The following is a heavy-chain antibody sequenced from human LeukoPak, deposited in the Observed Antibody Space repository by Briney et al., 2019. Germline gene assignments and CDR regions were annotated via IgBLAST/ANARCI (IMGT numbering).Heavy chain of an antibody. CDR2: INHSGST. Sequence: PSETLSLTCAVYGGSFSGYYWSWIRQPPGKGLEWIGEINHSGSTNYNPSLKSRVTISVDTSKNQFSLKLSSVTAADTAVYYCARAIQAAAGNVCAFDIWGQGTMVTVST. V-gene: IGHV4-34*01. J-gene: IGHJ3*02. D-gene: IGHD6-13*01. CDR3: ARAIQAAAGNVCAFDI. CDR1: GGSFSGYY.